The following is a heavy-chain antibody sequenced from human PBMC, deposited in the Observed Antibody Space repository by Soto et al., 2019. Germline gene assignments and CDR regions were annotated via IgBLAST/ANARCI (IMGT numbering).Heavy chain of an antibody. CDR3: ATADGFGVVTPFFEY. CDR2: SYYRGST. V-gene: IGHV4-39*01. Sequence: QLQLQESGPGLVKPSETLSLTCTVSGGSISSRSHYWGWIRQSPGKHLEWIGSSYYRGSTHYNPXXXXXXXXXXXXXXXXXXXXXXXVTAADTAVYYCATADGFGVVTPFFEYWGQGILVTVSS. D-gene: IGHD3-3*01. J-gene: IGHJ4*02. CDR1: GGSISSRSHY.